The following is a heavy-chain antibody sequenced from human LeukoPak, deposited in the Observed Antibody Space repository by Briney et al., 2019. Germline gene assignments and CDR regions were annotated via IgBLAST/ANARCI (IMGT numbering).Heavy chain of an antibody. J-gene: IGHJ5*02. CDR1: GGSISSDNFY. Sequence: SETLSLTCTVSGGSISSDNFYWGWIRQPPGKGLEWIGSVYYDGSPHYTPSLTSRATVSVDRSKNQFSLNLNSVTAADTAVYYCARVNDCRPSSCFSRWFDPWGQGTLVTVSS. CDR2: VYYDGSP. V-gene: IGHV4-39*07. CDR3: ARVNDCRPSSCFSRWFDP. D-gene: IGHD1-1*01.